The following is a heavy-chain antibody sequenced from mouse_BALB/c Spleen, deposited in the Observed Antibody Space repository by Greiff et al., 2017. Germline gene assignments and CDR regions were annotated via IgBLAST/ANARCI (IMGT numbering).Heavy chain of an antibody. D-gene: IGHD4-1*01. CDR3: ARDGELTGTFDAMDY. CDR1: GFTFSSYA. CDR2: ISSGGSYT. J-gene: IGHJ4*01. Sequence: DVKLVESGGGLVKPGGSLKLSCAASGFTFSSYAMSWVRQSPEKRLEWVAEISSGGSYTYYPDTVTGRFTISRDNAKNTLYLEMSSLRSEDTAMYYCARDGELTGTFDAMDYWGQGTSVTVSS. V-gene: IGHV5-9-4*01.